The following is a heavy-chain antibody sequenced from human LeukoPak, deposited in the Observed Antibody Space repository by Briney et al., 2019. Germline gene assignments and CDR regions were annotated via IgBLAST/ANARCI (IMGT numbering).Heavy chain of an antibody. Sequence: SETLSLTCIVYGMSLTDFQWGWIRQSPGKGLEWIGEINASGRTNYNPSLKASVFISRDTSKRQFSLNLTPVTAADTALYYCARGDWGGYFDYWGQGIQVTVSS. CDR1: GMSLTDFQ. V-gene: IGHV4-34*01. CDR3: ARGDWGGYFDY. D-gene: IGHD3-16*01. J-gene: IGHJ4*02. CDR2: INASGRT.